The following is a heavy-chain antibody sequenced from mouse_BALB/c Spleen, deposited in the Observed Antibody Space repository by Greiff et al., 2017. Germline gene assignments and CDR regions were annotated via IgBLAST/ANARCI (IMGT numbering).Heavy chain of an antibody. CDR1: GYSITSDYA. Sequence: EVKLMESGPGLVKPSQSLSLTCTVTGYSITSDYAWNWIRQFPGNKLEWMGYISYSGSTSYNPSLKSRISITRDTSKNQFFLQLNSVTTEDTATYYCARHDGYSSYAMDYWGQGTSVTVSS. V-gene: IGHV3-2*02. CDR2: ISYSGST. D-gene: IGHD2-3*01. CDR3: ARHDGYSSYAMDY. J-gene: IGHJ4*01.